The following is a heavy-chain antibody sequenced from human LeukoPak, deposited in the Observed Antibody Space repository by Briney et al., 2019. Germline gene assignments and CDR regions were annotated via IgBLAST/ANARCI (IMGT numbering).Heavy chain of an antibody. J-gene: IGHJ4*02. CDR2: INHSGST. CDR3: ERHTDSGEFYFDS. Sequence: PSETLSLTCAVYGGSFSGYYWSWIRQPPGKGLEWIGEINHSGSTNYNPSLKSRVTISVDTSKNQFSLKLSSETAADTAVYYCERHTDSGEFYFDSWGQGTLVTVSS. CDR1: GGSFSGYY. V-gene: IGHV4-34*01. D-gene: IGHD3-10*01.